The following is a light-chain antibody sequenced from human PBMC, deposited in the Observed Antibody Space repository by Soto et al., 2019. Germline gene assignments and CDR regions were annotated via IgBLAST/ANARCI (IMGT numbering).Light chain of an antibody. V-gene: IGKV1-39*01. CDR1: QSISSY. Sequence: DIQMTQSPSSLSASVGDRVTITCRASQSISSYLNWYQQKPGKAPKLLIYAASSLQSGVPSRFSGRESGTDFTLTISSLQPEDFATYYCQQSYSTPPYSFGQGTKLEIK. CDR3: QQSYSTPPYS. CDR2: AAS. J-gene: IGKJ2*01.